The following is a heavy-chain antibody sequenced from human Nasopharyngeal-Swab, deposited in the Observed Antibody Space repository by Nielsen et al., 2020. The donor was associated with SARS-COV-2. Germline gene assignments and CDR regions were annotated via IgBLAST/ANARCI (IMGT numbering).Heavy chain of an antibody. V-gene: IGHV3-48*02. CDR3: VAGNYNFDY. J-gene: IGHJ4*02. Sequence: VRQAPGKGLEWISYISGSSSTMCYADSVKGRFTISRDNANNSLYLQMRSLRDEDTAFYYCVAGNYNFDYWGQGTLVTVSS. CDR2: ISGSSSTM. D-gene: IGHD6-19*01.